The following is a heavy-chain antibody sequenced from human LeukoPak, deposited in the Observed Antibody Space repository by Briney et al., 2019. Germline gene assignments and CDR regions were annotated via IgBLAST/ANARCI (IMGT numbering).Heavy chain of an antibody. D-gene: IGHD6-19*01. CDR3: ARVASYDNGWYFDY. Sequence: GASVKVSGKPSGYIVTGYYMHWVRQAPGHGLGWMGGINHNSGGENYARRFQGRLTMTRDTSISTTYMELSRLRSADTAVYYCARVASYDNGWYFDYWGQGTLVTVSS. CDR1: GYIVTGYY. CDR2: INHNSGGE. J-gene: IGHJ4*02. V-gene: IGHV1-2*02.